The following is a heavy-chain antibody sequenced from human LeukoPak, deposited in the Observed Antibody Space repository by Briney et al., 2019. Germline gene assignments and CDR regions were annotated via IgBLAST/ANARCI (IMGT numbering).Heavy chain of an antibody. CDR2: ISYDGSNK. CDR3: ASESSGYYSLDY. Sequence: GGSLRLSCAASGFTFSSYAMHWVRQAPGKGLEWVAVISYDGSNKYYADSVKGRFTISSDNSKNTLYRQMNSLRAEDTAVYYCASESSGYYSLDYWGQETLVTVST. V-gene: IGHV3-30*01. J-gene: IGHJ4*02. CDR1: GFTFSSYA. D-gene: IGHD3-22*01.